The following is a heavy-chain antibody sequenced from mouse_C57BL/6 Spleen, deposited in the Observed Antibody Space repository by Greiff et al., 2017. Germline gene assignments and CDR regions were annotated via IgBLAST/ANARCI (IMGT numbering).Heavy chain of an antibody. J-gene: IGHJ2*01. CDR3: TRGWIVGDD. Sequence: QVQLQQSGPELVKPGASVKISCKASGYSFTSYYIHWVKQRPGQGLEWIGWIYPGSGTTKYNEKFKGMATLTADTSSSTAYMQLSSLTSEDSAVYYCTRGWIVGDDWGQGTTLTVSS. CDR2: IYPGSGTT. CDR1: GYSFTSYY. V-gene: IGHV1-66*01. D-gene: IGHD1-1*01.